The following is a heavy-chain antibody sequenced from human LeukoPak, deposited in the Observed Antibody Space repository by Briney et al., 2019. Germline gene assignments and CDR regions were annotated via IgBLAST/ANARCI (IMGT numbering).Heavy chain of an antibody. D-gene: IGHD6-19*01. V-gene: IGHV3-23*01. Sequence: GGSLRLSCAASGFTFSSYAMSWVRQAPGKGLEWVSAISGSGGSTYYADSVKGRFTISRDNSKNTVYLQMNSLRAEDTAVYYCARNHGGEQWLVEGYFDYWGQGTLVTVSS. J-gene: IGHJ4*02. CDR2: ISGSGGST. CDR3: ARNHGGEQWLVEGYFDY. CDR1: GFTFSSYA.